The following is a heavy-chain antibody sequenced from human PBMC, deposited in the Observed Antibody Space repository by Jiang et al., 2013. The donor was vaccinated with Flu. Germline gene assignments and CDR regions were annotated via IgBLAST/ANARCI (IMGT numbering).Heavy chain of an antibody. CDR3: ARGQILRPQYPAWYFDP. V-gene: IGHV4-59*01. J-gene: IGHJ5*02. CDR2: IYDGGST. D-gene: IGHD6-13*01. CDR1: SSSITTYY. Sequence: GSGLVKPSETLSLTCTVSSSSITTYYWSWLRQPPGKDLEWIGYIYDGGSTNYNPSLQSRVTISVDRSRNQFSLILNSVTVADTAVYYCARGQILRPQYPAWYFDPVGPGNLGHRLL.